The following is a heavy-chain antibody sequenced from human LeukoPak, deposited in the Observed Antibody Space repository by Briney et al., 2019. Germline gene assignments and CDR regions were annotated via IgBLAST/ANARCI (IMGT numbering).Heavy chain of an antibody. CDR1: GYTFTNYY. Sequence: GASVKISCKASGYTFTNYYIHWVRQAPGQGLEWVGGIIPVFGSANYAQNFQGRVTITADESTSTAYVELTSLTSEDTAVYYCARGPGVATSHNWFDPWGQGTLVTVSS. CDR2: IIPVFGSA. V-gene: IGHV1-69*13. J-gene: IGHJ5*02. CDR3: ARGPGVATSHNWFDP. D-gene: IGHD5-24*01.